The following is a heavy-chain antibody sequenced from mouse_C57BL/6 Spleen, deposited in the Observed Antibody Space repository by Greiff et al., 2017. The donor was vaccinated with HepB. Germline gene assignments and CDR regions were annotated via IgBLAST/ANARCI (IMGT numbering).Heavy chain of an antibody. V-gene: IGHV6-3*01. CDR1: GFTFSNYW. J-gene: IGHJ3*01. CDR3: TGLGRFGY. CDR2: IRLKSDNYAT. Sequence: EVQLVESGGGLVQPGGSMKLSCVASGFTFSNYWMNWVRQSPGKGLEWVAQIRLKSDNYATHYAESVKGRFTISRDDSKSSVYLQMNNLRAEDTGIYCCTGLGRFGYWGQGTLVTVSA. D-gene: IGHD4-1*01.